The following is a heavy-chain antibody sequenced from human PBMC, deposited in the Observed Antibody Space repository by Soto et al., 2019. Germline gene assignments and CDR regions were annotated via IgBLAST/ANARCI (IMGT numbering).Heavy chain of an antibody. J-gene: IGHJ3*02. V-gene: IGHV1-18*01. Sequence: QVQLVQSGAEVKKPGASVKVSCKASGFSFSNYVLNWVRQAPGQGLEWMGWIIEYNGNTDHAQKFQGRVTMNTDSSTSTAYMELRSLRSDDTAVYYWAREWPGAGLGAFDIWGQGTMVTGSS. CDR3: AREWPGAGLGAFDI. D-gene: IGHD6-19*01. CDR1: GFSFSNYV. CDR2: IIEYNGNT.